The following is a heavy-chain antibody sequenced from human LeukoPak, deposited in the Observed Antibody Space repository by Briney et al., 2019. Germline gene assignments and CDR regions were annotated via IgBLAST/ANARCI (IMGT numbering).Heavy chain of an antibody. Sequence: SVKVSCKASGGTFSSYAISWVRQAPGQGLEWMGRIIPILGIANYAQKFQGRVTITADKSTSTAYMELSSLRSEDTAVYYCARCPAVAGGYYFDYWGQGTLVTVSP. J-gene: IGHJ4*02. CDR3: ARCPAVAGGYYFDY. V-gene: IGHV1-69*04. CDR2: IIPILGIA. CDR1: GGTFSSYA. D-gene: IGHD6-19*01.